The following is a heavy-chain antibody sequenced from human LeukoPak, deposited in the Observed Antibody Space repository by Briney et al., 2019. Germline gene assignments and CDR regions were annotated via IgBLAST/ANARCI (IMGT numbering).Heavy chain of an antibody. Sequence: PGGSLRLSCAASGFTFSSYAMNWVRQAPGRGLEWVSAISGSGGSTYYADSVKGRFTISRDNSKNTLYLQMNSLRAEDTAAYYCARGVVPAAMRYWYFDLWGRGTLVTVSS. D-gene: IGHD2-2*01. J-gene: IGHJ2*01. CDR2: ISGSGGST. V-gene: IGHV3-23*01. CDR3: ARGVVPAAMRYWYFDL. CDR1: GFTFSSYA.